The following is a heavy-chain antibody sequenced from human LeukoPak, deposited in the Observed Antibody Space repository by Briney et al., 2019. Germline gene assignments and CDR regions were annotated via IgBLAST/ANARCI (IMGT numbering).Heavy chain of an antibody. V-gene: IGHV4-59*08. D-gene: IGHD2-15*01. CDR1: GGSISSYY. J-gene: IGHJ4*02. CDR3: AGYCSGSSCPLDY. Sequence: SETLSLTCTVSGGSISSYYWSWIRQPPGKGLEWIGYIYYSGSTNYNPSLKSRVTISVDTSKNQFSLKLSSVTAADTAVYYCAGYCSGSSCPLDYWGQGTLVTVSS. CDR2: IYYSGST.